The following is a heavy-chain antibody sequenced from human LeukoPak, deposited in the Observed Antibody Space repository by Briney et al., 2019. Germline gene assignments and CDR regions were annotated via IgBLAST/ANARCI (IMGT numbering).Heavy chain of an antibody. Sequence: PGGSLRLSCAASGFTVSSKYTTWVRQAPGKGLEWVSLIYSAGSTYYADSVKGRFTISRDNSKNTLYLQMNSLRVEDTAVYYCARAPLLYFDWCYFDYWGQGTLVTVSS. CDR3: ARAPLLYFDWCYFDY. J-gene: IGHJ4*02. V-gene: IGHV3-53*01. CDR1: GFTVSSKY. CDR2: IYSAGST. D-gene: IGHD3-9*01.